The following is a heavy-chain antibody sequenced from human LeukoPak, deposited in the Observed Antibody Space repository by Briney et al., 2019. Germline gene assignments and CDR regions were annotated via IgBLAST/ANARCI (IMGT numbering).Heavy chain of an antibody. CDR2: ISYDGSNK. CDR3: AKSGTTVVIPIDY. CDR1: GFTFSSYG. V-gene: IGHV3-30*18. J-gene: IGHJ4*02. D-gene: IGHD4-23*01. Sequence: GRSLRLSCAASGFTFSSYGMHWVRQAPGKGLEWVAVISYDGSNKYYADSVKGRFTISRDNSKNTLYLQMNSLRAEDTAVYYCAKSGTTVVIPIDYWGQGTLVTVSS.